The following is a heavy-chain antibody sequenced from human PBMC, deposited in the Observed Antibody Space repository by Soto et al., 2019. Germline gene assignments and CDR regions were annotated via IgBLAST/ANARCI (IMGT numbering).Heavy chain of an antibody. J-gene: IGHJ5*02. CDR1: GFSLSTSGVG. CDR2: IYWDDDK. V-gene: IGHV2-5*02. D-gene: IGHD3-10*01. CDR3: AHSVHQELLWFGESQVWFDP. Sequence: GPTLVNPTQTFTLTCTFSGFSLSTSGVGVGWIRQPPGKALEWLALIYWDDDKRYSPSLKSRLTITKDTSKNQVVLTMTNMDPVDTATYYCAHSVHQELLWFGESQVWFDPWGQGTLVTVSS.